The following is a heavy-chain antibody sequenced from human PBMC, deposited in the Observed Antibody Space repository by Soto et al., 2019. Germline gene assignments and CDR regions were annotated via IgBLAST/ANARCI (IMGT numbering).Heavy chain of an antibody. V-gene: IGHV3-7*01. Sequence: EEQLVASGGGLVQPGGPLGFPCAPPGSPLLGYWRSWSRKAPGRGWEWLATIKTDASEKKYVDSVKGRFTVFRDNAKNSLYLQMDSLRAEDTAVYYCARDSGYGSGNSVNHYLDCWGRGTLVTVSS. D-gene: IGHD3-10*01. CDR3: ARDSGYGSGNSVNHYLDC. CDR1: GSPLLGYW. J-gene: IGHJ4*01. CDR2: IKTDASEK.